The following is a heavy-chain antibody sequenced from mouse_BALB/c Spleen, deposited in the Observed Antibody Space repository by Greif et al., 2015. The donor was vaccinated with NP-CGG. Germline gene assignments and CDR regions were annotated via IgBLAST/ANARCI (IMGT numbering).Heavy chain of an antibody. V-gene: IGHV3-6*02. CDR1: GYSITSGYY. CDR2: ISYDGSN. J-gene: IGHJ2*01. Sequence: EVQRVESGPGLVKPSQSLSLTCSVTGYSITSGYYWNWIRQFPGNKLEWMGYISYDGSNNYNPSLRNRISIARDTSKNQFFLKLNSVTTEDTATYYCARGLWLPYFDYWGQGTTLTVSS. D-gene: IGHD2-2*01. CDR3: ARGLWLPYFDY.